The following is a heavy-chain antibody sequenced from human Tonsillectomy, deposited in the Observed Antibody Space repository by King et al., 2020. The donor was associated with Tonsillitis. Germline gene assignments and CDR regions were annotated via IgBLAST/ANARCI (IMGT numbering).Heavy chain of an antibody. J-gene: IGHJ4*02. Sequence: HLQLQESGPGLVKPSETLSLTCTVSGGSISSSSYYWGWMRQPPGKGLEWIGNIYYSGSTYYNPSLKSRVTISVDTSKNQFSLKLSSVTAADTAVYYCARAITGTTGDYFDYWGQGTLVTVSS. D-gene: IGHD1-7*01. V-gene: IGHV4-39*01. CDR2: IYYSGST. CDR3: ARAITGTTGDYFDY. CDR1: GGSISSSSYY.